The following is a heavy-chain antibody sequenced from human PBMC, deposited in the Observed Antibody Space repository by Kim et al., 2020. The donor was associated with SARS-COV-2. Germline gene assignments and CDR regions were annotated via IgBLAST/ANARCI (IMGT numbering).Heavy chain of an antibody. V-gene: IGHV1-2*02. CDR2: INPNSGGT. J-gene: IGHJ5*02. D-gene: IGHD3-3*01. Sequence: ASVKVSCKASGYTFTGYYMHWVRQAPGQGLEWMGWINPNSGGTNYAQKFQGRVTMTRDTSISTAYMELSRLRSDDTAVYYCARGLLRFLDAGWGRWFDPWGQGTLVTVSS. CDR3: ARGLLRFLDAGWGRWFDP. CDR1: GYTFTGYY.